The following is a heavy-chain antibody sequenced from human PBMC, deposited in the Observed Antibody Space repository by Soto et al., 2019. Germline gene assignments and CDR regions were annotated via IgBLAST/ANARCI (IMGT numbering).Heavy chain of an antibody. Sequence: EVQLVESGGGLVQPGGSLRLSCVASGFTLSNHYMDWVRQSPGKGLEWIGLIKNAARSYSTEHAASVKGRFTISRDDSKNPLYLQMNSLRTEDTAVYYCADLTWGGYYLPWGQGTLVTVSS. CDR3: ADLTWGGYYLP. CDR2: IKNAARSYST. CDR1: GFTLSNHY. J-gene: IGHJ5*02. V-gene: IGHV3-72*01. D-gene: IGHD3-22*01.